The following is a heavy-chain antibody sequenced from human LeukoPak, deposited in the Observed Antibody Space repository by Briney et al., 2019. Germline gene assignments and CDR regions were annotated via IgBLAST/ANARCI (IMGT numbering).Heavy chain of an antibody. CDR3: ASPVVPAATHSYWDPGMDV. J-gene: IGHJ6*02. Sequence: SETLSLTCTVSGGSNCSSSDYCGWIRQPPGKGLEWIGSTYYSGSTYYHPSLKSRVTISVDTSKNQFSLKLSSVTAADTAVYYYASPVVPAATHSYWDPGMDVWGQGTTVTVSS. CDR1: GGSNCSSSDY. D-gene: IGHD2-2*01. V-gene: IGHV4-39*01. CDR2: TYYSGST.